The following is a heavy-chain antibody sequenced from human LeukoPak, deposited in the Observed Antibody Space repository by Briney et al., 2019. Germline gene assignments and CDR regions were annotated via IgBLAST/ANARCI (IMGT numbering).Heavy chain of an antibody. V-gene: IGHV3-30*03. CDR2: ISYDGSNK. CDR3: ARDCGGSLFDL. CDR1: GFRFSGYV. J-gene: IGHJ4*02. D-gene: IGHD2-21*01. Sequence: GGSLRLSCAASGFRFSGYVMHWVRQAPGKGLEWVALISYDGSNKYYGDSVKGRFTISRDNSKNTLSLEMSSLRGDDTALYYCARDCGGSLFDLWGQGTLVIVSS.